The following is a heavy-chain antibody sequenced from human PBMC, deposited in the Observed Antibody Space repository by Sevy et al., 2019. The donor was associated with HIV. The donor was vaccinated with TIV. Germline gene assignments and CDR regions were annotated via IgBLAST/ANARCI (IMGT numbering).Heavy chain of an antibody. CDR2: ISTYNGNT. CDR3: ARDRRSLVRGITYYFDH. CDR1: GYTFNTYG. V-gene: IGHV1-18*03. J-gene: IGHJ4*02. Sequence: ASVKVSCKASGYTFNTYGLSWVRQAPGQGLEWMGWISTYNGNTNYAQKFQGRVTMTTDTSTGTAYMELRSLRSDDMAVYYCARDRRSLVRGITYYFDHWGQGTLVTVSS. D-gene: IGHD3-10*01.